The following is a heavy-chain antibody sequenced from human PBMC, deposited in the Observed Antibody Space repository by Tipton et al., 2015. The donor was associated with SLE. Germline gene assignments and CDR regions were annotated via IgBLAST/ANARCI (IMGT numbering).Heavy chain of an antibody. J-gene: IGHJ6*03. CDR3: ARGPYYYMDV. CDR2: IYYSGST. CDR1: NGSISSSPYY. V-gene: IGHV4-39*07. Sequence: LRLSCTVSNGSISSSPYYWGWIRQSPGKGLEWVGSIYYSGSTYYNPSPKSRVTISVDTSRNQCSLNLTSVTAADTAVYYCARGPYYYMDVWGKGTTVTVSS.